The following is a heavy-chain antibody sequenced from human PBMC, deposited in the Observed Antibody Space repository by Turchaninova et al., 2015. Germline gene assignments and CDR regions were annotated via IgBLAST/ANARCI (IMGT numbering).Heavy chain of an antibody. CDR2: HSGSGGST. CDR1: GFSVSSDA. Sequence: VRSLASGGCLVQPGVGRITSRSASGFSVSSDAVSWVRQAPGKGLEWVSAHSGSGGSTYYADSVKGRFTISRDKSKNTLYLQMNSLRAEDTAVYYCAKDWLYGDYLHAFDIWGQGTMVTVSS. V-gene: IGHV3-23*01. CDR3: AKDWLYGDYLHAFDI. J-gene: IGHJ3*02. D-gene: IGHD4-17*01.